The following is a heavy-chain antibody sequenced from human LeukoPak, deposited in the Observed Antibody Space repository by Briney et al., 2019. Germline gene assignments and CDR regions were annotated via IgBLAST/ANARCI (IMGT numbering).Heavy chain of an antibody. Sequence: GGSLRLSCAASGFTFSSYAMSWVRQAPGKGLEWVSAISGSGGSTYYADSVKGRFTISRDNSKNTVYLQMNSLRAEDTAVYYCAKDIFAAGTNRPWGQGTLVTVSS. V-gene: IGHV3-23*01. J-gene: IGHJ5*02. CDR2: ISGSGGST. CDR1: GFTFSSYA. D-gene: IGHD6-13*01. CDR3: AKDIFAAGTNRP.